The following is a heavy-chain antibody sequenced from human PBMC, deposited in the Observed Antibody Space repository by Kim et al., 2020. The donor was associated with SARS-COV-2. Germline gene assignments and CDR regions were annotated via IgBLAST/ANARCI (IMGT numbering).Heavy chain of an antibody. J-gene: IGHJ6*02. CDR1: GGSINSYF. CDR2: IHFSGST. V-gene: IGHV4-59*08. D-gene: IGHD1-26*01. CDR3: ARQDGGIYAMRGGNYSFYYAMDV. Sequence: SETLSLTCTVSGGSINSYFWNWVRQPPGRGLEWLGYIHFSGSTNYNPSLKSRATISIDTSKTQFSLNLHSVTAADAAVYFCARQDGGIYAMRGGNYSFYYAMDVWGPGATVTVSS.